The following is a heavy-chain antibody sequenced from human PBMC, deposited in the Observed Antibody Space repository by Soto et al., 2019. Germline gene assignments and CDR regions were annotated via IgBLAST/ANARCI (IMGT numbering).Heavy chain of an antibody. CDR3: ARGATVSKTYYYGMDV. CDR2: IIPIFGTA. J-gene: IGHJ6*02. CDR1: GGTFSSYA. Sequence: SVKVSCKASGGTFSSYATSWVRQAPGQGLEWMGGIIPIFGTANYAQKFQGRVTITADKSTSTAYMELSSLRSEDTAVYYCARGATVSKTYYYGMDVWGQGTTVTVSS. V-gene: IGHV1-69*06. D-gene: IGHD4-17*01.